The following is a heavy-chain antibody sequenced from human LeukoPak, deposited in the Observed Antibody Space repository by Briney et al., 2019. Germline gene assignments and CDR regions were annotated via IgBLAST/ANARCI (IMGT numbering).Heavy chain of an antibody. CDR1: GGSISSYY. V-gene: IGHV4-4*07. D-gene: IGHD3-9*01. Sequence: SETLSLTCTASGGSISSYYWSWIRQPAGKGLEWIGRIYTSGSTNYNPSLKSRVTMSVDTSKNQFSLKLSSVTAADTAVYYCARDLTPGILTGSNWFDPWGQGTLVTVSS. J-gene: IGHJ5*02. CDR3: ARDLTPGILTGSNWFDP. CDR2: IYTSGST.